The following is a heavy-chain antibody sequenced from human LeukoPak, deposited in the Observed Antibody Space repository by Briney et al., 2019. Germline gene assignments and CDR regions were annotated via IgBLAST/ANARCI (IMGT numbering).Heavy chain of an antibody. Sequence: GESLKISCKGSGYSFTSYWIGWVRQMPGKGLEWMGIIYPGDSDTRYSPSFQGQVTISADKSISTAYLQWSSLKASDTAMYYCARLRFGYSGYEHYYYGMDVWGQGTTVTVSS. CDR3: ARLRFGYSGYEHYYYGMDV. CDR2: IYPGDSDT. D-gene: IGHD5-12*01. V-gene: IGHV5-51*01. J-gene: IGHJ6*02. CDR1: GYSFTSYW.